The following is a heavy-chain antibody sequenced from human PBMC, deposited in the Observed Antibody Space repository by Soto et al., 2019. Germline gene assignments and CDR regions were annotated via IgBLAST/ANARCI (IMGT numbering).Heavy chain of an antibody. CDR1: GVTVCNMG. J-gene: IGHJ4*02. CDR3: AKGPR. V-gene: IGHV3-7*01. Sequence: HPGGSIRLSCAASGVTVCNMGMSWVRRSPEKGPEWVASISPDGGEIYYVDSVKGRFTISRDNTRNSLYLQMNSLRAEDTAVYYCAKGPRWGQGTLVTVSS. CDR2: ISPDGGEI.